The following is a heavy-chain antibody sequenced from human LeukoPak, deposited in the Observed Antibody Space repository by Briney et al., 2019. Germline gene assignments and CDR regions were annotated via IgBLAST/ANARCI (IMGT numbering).Heavy chain of an antibody. J-gene: IGHJ4*02. CDR2: ISYDGSNK. Sequence: GGSLRLSCAASGFTFSSYAMHWVGQAPGKGLEWVAVISYDGSNKYYADSVKGRFTISRDNSKNTLYLQMNSLRAEDTAVYYCARGGQSGSGTGPYWGQGTLVTVSS. V-gene: IGHV3-30-3*01. D-gene: IGHD1-26*01. CDR1: GFTFSSYA. CDR3: ARGGQSGSGTGPY.